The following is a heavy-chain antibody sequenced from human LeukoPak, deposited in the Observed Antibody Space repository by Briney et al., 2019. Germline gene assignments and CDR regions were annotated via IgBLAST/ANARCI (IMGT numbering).Heavy chain of an antibody. V-gene: IGHV4-59*01. J-gene: IGHJ3*02. CDR3: ASDIGYRYGHYAFDI. CDR2: IYYSGST. CDR1: GGSISSYY. Sequence: SETLSLTCTVSGGSISSYYWSWIRQPPGKGLEWIGYIYYSGSTNYNPSLKSRVTISVDTSKNQFSLKLSSVTAADTAVYYCASDIGYRYGHYAFDIWGQGTMVTVSS. D-gene: IGHD5-18*01.